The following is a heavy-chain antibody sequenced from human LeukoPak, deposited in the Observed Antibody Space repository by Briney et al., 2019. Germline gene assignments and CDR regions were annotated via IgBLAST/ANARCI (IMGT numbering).Heavy chain of an antibody. CDR1: GFTVSSHY. V-gene: IGHV3-66*01. J-gene: IGHJ4*02. Sequence: PGGSLRLSCAASGFTVSSHYMSWVRQAPGKGLAWVAVIYSGGATYYPDSVEGRFTISTDHAKNTLYLQMNSLRAEDTAVYYCARCDPRYSYGYVDYWGQGTLVTVSS. CDR3: ARCDPRYSYGYVDY. D-gene: IGHD5-18*01. CDR2: IYSGGAT.